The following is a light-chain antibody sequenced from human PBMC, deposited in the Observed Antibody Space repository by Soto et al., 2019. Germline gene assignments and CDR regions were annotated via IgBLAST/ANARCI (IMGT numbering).Light chain of an antibody. CDR1: SSNIGSNT. CDR3: AACDGSLNAVV. Sequence: QSVLTQPPSASGSPGQRVTISCSGSSSNIGSNTVNWYQQLPGTTPKLLIYSNNHRPSGVSDRFSGSKSGTSASLAISGLQSEDEADYYCAACDGSLNAVVFGGGTKLTVL. J-gene: IGLJ2*01. CDR2: SNN. V-gene: IGLV1-44*01.